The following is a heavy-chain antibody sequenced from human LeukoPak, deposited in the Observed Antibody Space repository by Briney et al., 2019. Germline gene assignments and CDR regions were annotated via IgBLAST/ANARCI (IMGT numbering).Heavy chain of an antibody. J-gene: IGHJ4*02. CDR2: IIPIFGTA. CDR3: ARDRDDSSGYYYVEYYFDY. D-gene: IGHD3-22*01. V-gene: IGHV1-69*13. CDR1: GGTFSSYA. Sequence: ALVKVSCKASGGTFSSYAISWVRQAPGQGLEWMGGIIPIFGTANYAQKFQGRVTITADESTSTAYMELSSLRSDDTAVYYCARDRDDSSGYYYVEYYFDYWGQGTLVTVSS.